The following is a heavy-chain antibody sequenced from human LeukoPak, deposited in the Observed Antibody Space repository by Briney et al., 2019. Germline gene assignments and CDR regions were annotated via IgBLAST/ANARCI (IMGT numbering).Heavy chain of an antibody. CDR1: GFTFSNAW. D-gene: IGHD6-19*01. CDR2: IKSKTDGGTT. V-gene: IGHV3-15*01. J-gene: IGHJ6*03. CDR3: TTAGIAVAAPGPLLDYYYMDV. Sequence: GGSLRLSCAASGFTFSNAWMSWVRQAPGKGLEWVGRIKSKTDGGTTDYAAPVKGRFTISRDDSKNTLYLQMNSLKTEDTAVYYCTTAGIAVAAPGPLLDYYYMDVWGKGTTVTISS.